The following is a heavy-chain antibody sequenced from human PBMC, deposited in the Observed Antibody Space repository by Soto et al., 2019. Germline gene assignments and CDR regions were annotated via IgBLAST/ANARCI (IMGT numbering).Heavy chain of an antibody. V-gene: IGHV1-18*01. CDR2: ISGYTGNT. J-gene: IGHJ5*02. CDR3: SRDERGSGSYFGRVNWFDP. D-gene: IGHD3-10*01. Sequence: GFLVKGYWKGAGYGFSSYGISWVRLTTGQGIEWMGWISGYTGNTNYAQKVQGRVTLTTDTSTSTVYMELTSLTPDDTAVYYCSRDERGSGSYFGRVNWFDPWGQGTLVTSPQ. CDR1: GYGFSSYG.